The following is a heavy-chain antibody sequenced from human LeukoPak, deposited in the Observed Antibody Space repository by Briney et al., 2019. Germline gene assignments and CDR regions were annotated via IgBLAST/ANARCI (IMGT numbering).Heavy chain of an antibody. Sequence: SETLSLTCTVSGGSISSYYWSWIRQPPGKGLEWIGYIYYSGSTNYNPSLKSRVTISVDTSKNQFPLKLSSVTAADTAVYYCARNYWGVLDYWGQGTLVTVSS. J-gene: IGHJ4*02. V-gene: IGHV4-59*08. CDR1: GGSISSYY. D-gene: IGHD3-16*01. CDR3: ARNYWGVLDY. CDR2: IYYSGST.